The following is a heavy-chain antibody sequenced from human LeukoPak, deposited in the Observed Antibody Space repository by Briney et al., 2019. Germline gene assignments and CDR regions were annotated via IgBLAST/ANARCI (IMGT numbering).Heavy chain of an antibody. CDR2: ISGSGGST. D-gene: IGHD2-8*02. CDR1: GFTFSSYS. Sequence: GGSLRLSCAASGFTFSSYSMNWVRQAPGKGLEWVSAISGSGGSTYYADSVKGRFTISRDNSKNTLYLQMNSLRAEDTAVYYCAKYWGSLVDPFDPWGQGTLVTVSS. V-gene: IGHV3-23*01. CDR3: AKYWGSLVDPFDP. J-gene: IGHJ5*02.